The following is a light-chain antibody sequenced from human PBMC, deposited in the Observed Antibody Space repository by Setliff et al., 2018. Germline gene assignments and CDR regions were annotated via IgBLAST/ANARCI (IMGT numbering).Light chain of an antibody. Sequence: QSALAQPASVSGSPGQSITISCTGTSSDIGGYNYVSWFQQHPGKAPKLIIFDVTNRPSGISYRFSGSKSDNTASLTISGLHAEDEADYYCLSYRSGDSLDVIGTGNKVTVL. CDR3: LSYRSGDSLDV. J-gene: IGLJ1*01. V-gene: IGLV2-14*03. CDR2: DVT. CDR1: SSDIGGYNY.